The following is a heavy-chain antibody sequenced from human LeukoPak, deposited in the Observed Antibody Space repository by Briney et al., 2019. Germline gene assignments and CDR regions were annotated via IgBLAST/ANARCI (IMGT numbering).Heavy chain of an antibody. Sequence: SETLSLTCTVSGGSIRSYHWSWIRQPAGKGLEWVGLIYTSGNTKYNSSLKSRVTMSVDTSKNQFSLKLSSVTAADTAVYFCASLGSGRFFDLWGRGTLVTVSS. CDR3: ASLGSGRFFDL. CDR1: GGSIRSYH. V-gene: IGHV4-4*07. J-gene: IGHJ2*01. CDR2: IYTSGNT. D-gene: IGHD3-16*01.